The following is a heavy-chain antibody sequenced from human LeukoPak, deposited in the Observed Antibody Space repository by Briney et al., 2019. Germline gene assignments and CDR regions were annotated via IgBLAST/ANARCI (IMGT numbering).Heavy chain of an antibody. J-gene: IGHJ4*02. Sequence: SVKVSCKASGGTFSSYAISWVRQAPGQGLEWMGGIIPIFGTANYAQKFQGRVTITADESTSTDYMELSSLRSEDTAVYYCARAAVAGREVFAYWGQGTLVTVSS. V-gene: IGHV1-69*13. CDR1: GGTFSSYA. CDR3: ARAAVAGREVFAY. CDR2: IIPIFGTA. D-gene: IGHD6-19*01.